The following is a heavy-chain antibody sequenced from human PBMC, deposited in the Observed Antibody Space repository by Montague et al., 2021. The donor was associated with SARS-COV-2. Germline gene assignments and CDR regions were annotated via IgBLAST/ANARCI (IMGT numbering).Heavy chain of an antibody. V-gene: IGHV3-48*03. D-gene: IGHD3-10*01. CDR3: ARDRGYGDFYYYGMDV. J-gene: IGHJ6*02. CDR2: ISSSGSTI. CDR1: GFTFSNYE. Sequence: SLRLSCAASGFTFSNYEMNWVRQAPGKGLEWVLYISSSGSTIYYADSVKGRFTITRDNAQNSVYLQMNSLRAEDTGVYYCARDRGYGDFYYYGMDVWGQGTTVTVSS.